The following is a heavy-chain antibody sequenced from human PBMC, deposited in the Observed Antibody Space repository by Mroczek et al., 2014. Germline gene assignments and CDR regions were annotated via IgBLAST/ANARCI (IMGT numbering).Heavy chain of an antibody. CDR1: GGSISSGSYY. D-gene: IGHD6-19*01. CDR2: IYTSGST. V-gene: IGHV4-61*02. CDR3: ASIYSSGWSRQYYFDY. Sequence: QVQLQQWGPGLVKPSQTLSLTCTVSGGSISSGSYYWSWIRQPAGKGLEWIGRIYTSGSTNYNPSLKSRVTISVDTSKNQFSLKLSSVTAADTAVYYCASIYSSGWSRQYYFDYWGQGTLVHRLL. J-gene: IGHJ4*02.